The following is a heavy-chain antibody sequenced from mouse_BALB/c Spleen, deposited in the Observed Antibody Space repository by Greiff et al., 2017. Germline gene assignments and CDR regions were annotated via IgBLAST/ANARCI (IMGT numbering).Heavy chain of an antibody. D-gene: IGHD4-1*01. Sequence: QVQLKQSGPELVKPGASVKMSCKASGYTFTDYVISWVKQRTGQGLEWIGEIYPGSGSTYYNEKFKGKATLTADKSSNTAYMQLSSLTSEDSAVYFCARWGLGRGYFDVWGAGTTVTVSS. V-gene: IGHV1-77*01. CDR2: IYPGSGST. CDR1: GYTFTDYV. J-gene: IGHJ1*01. CDR3: ARWGLGRGYFDV.